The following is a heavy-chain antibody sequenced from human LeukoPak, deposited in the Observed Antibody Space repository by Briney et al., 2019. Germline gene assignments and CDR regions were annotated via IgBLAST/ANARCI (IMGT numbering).Heavy chain of an antibody. D-gene: IGHD3-22*01. Sequence: GASVTVSCKASLYTFTSYVISWVRQAPGQGREWMGWISAYNGNTNYAQKLQGRVTMTTDTSTSTAYIELRSLRSDDTAVYYCARDRLEYYDSSPYYWGQGTLVTVSS. J-gene: IGHJ4*02. CDR3: ARDRLEYYDSSPYY. CDR2: ISAYNGNT. CDR1: LYTFTSYV. V-gene: IGHV1-18*01.